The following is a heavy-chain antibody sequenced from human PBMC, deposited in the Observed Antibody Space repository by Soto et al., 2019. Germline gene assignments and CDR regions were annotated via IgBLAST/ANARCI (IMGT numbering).Heavy chain of an antibody. CDR3: ANDHSGGYLLYY. CDR1: GFTFSNYA. Sequence: EVQLLESGGGLVQPGGSLRLSCAASGFTFSNYAMSWVRQAPGKGLEWLSAISGNGADTYYADSVKGRFTVSRDNSKNTLYLQMNSLRAEDTAVYYCANDHSGGYLLYYWGQGTLVTVSS. V-gene: IGHV3-23*01. CDR2: ISGNGADT. D-gene: IGHD2-15*01. J-gene: IGHJ4*02.